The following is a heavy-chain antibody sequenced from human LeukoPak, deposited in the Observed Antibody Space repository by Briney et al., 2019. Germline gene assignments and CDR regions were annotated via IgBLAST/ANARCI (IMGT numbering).Heavy chain of an antibody. CDR1: GYTFTGYY. J-gene: IGHJ3*02. D-gene: IGHD3-10*01. Sequence: ASVKVSCKASGYTFTGYYMHWVRQAPGQGLEWVGWINPNSGGTNYAQKFQGRVTMTRDTSISTAYMELSRLRSDDTAVYYCARVAVLWFGELYAFDIWGQGTMVTVSS. CDR3: ARVAVLWFGELYAFDI. CDR2: INPNSGGT. V-gene: IGHV1-2*02.